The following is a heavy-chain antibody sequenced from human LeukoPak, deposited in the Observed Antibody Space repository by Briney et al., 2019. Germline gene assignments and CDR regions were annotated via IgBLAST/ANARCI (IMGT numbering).Heavy chain of an antibody. Sequence: ASVKVSCKASGYTFSEYYIHWVRQAPAGGLAGVGWVFPRSGDTYYSQRFHGRVAMTTDTSINTAYMELSRLKSDDTGVYFCARPPRDLVSAAPFPFWGQGTLVTVSS. CDR1: GYTFSEYY. CDR3: ARPPRDLVSAAPFPF. CDR2: VFPRSGDT. J-gene: IGHJ1*01. V-gene: IGHV1-2*02. D-gene: IGHD5/OR15-5a*01.